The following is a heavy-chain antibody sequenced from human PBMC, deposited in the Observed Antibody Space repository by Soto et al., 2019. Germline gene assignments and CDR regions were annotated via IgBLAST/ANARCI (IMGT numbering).Heavy chain of an antibody. V-gene: IGHV3-30*18. CDR3: EKDGAPRYCGRSSCHPAGAY. CDR1: GFTFSNYG. CDR2: ISYYGSHK. D-gene: IGHD2-15*01. Sequence: QVQLVESGGGVVQPGRSLRLSCAGSGFTFSNYGLHGVRQAPGKGLEWVAVISYYGSHKYYADSVKGRFTISRDKSNNMLYLQMDSLRAEDMAVYYCEKDGAPRYCGRSSCHPAGAYWGQGTLVTVSS. J-gene: IGHJ4*02.